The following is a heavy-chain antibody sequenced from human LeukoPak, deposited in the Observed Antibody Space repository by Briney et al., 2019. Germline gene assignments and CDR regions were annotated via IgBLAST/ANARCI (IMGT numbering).Heavy chain of an antibody. D-gene: IGHD3-10*01. Sequence: PSETLSLTCAVYGGSFSGYYWSWIRQPPGKGLEWIGETNHSGSTNYSPSLKSRVTISVDTSKNQFSLKLSSVTAADTAVYYCARNFGLQGYYFDYWGQGTLVTVSS. CDR1: GGSFSGYY. CDR2: TNHSGST. CDR3: ARNFGLQGYYFDY. J-gene: IGHJ4*02. V-gene: IGHV4-34*01.